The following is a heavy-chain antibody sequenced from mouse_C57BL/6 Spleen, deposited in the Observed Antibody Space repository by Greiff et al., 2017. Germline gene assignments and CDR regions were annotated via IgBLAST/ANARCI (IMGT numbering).Heavy chain of an antibody. J-gene: IGHJ1*03. CDR1: GYTFTDYA. D-gene: IGHD2-4*01. V-gene: IGHV1-67*01. Sequence: QVQLQQSGPELVRPGVSVKISCKGSGYTFTDYAMHWVKQSHAKSLEWIGVISTYYGDASYNQKFKDKATMTVDQSSSTAYMELARLTSEDSAVYYCARDYERWYFDVWGTGTTVTVSS. CDR3: ARDYERWYFDV. CDR2: ISTYYGDA.